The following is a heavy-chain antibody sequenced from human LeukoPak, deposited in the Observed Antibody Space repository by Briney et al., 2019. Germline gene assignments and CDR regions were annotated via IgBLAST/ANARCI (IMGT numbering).Heavy chain of an antibody. CDR3: ARDGCSSTSCYGRGWFDP. V-gene: IGHV4-30-4*01. D-gene: IGHD2-2*01. CDR1: GDSISSGDYY. Sequence: PSETLSLTCTVSGDSISSGDYYWRWIRQPPGKGLEWIGYIYYSGSTYYHPSLKSRVTISVDTSKNQFSLKLSSVTAADTAVYYCARDGCSSTSCYGRGWFDPWGQGTLVTVSS. CDR2: IYYSGST. J-gene: IGHJ5*02.